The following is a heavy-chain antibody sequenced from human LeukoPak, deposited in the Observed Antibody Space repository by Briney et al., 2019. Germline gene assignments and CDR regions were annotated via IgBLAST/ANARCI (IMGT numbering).Heavy chain of an antibody. D-gene: IGHD6-13*01. V-gene: IGHV3-21*01. CDR3: ARDPGTAAAATFGFQH. J-gene: IGHJ1*01. CDR2: ISSSGSNI. CDR1: GFTVSSKY. Sequence: GGSLRLSCAASGFTVSSKYMSWVRQAPGKGLEWVSWISSSGSNIYYADSVEGRFTVSRDNAKNSLFLQMNSLRAEDTAVYYCARDPGTAAAATFGFQHWGQGTLVTVSS.